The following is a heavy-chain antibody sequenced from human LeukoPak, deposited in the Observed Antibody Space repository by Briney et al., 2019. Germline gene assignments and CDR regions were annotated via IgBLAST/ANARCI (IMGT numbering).Heavy chain of an antibody. D-gene: IGHD6-13*01. J-gene: IGHJ4*02. CDR3: TRDISSPAFDY. V-gene: IGHV3-49*03. CDR2: IRSKAYGGAT. CDR1: GFTFGDYA. Sequence: GGSLRLSCTASGFTFGDYAMSWFRQAPGKGLEWVGLIRSKAYGGATEYAASVKGRFTISRDDSKSIAYLQMNSLKTEDTAVYYCTRDISSPAFDYWGQGTLVTVSS.